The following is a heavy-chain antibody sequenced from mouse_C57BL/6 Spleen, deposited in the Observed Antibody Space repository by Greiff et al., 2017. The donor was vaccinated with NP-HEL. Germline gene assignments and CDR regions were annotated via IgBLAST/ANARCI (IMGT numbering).Heavy chain of an antibody. CDR1: GYTFTDYY. CDR2: LNPYSGGT. Sequence: EVQLQQSGPVLVKPGASVKMSCTASGYTFTDYYMNWVKQSHGKSLEWIGVLNPYSGGTSYNQKFKGQATLTVDKSSSTAYMELNSLTSEDSAVYYCARSMDGYYKRGAMDYWGQGTSVTVSA. J-gene: IGHJ4*01. CDR3: ARSMDGYYKRGAMDY. V-gene: IGHV1-19*01. D-gene: IGHD2-3*01.